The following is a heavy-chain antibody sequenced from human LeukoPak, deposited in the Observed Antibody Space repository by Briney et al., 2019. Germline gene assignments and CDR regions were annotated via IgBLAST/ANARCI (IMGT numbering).Heavy chain of an antibody. CDR1: GDSINSGSYY. J-gene: IGHJ6*03. Sequence: SETLSLTCTVSGDSINSGSYYWSWIRQPPGKGLEWIGEINHSGSTNYNPSLKSRVTISVDTSKHQFSLKLSSVTAADTAVYYCARGHGGWCSGGSCYLTYYYYMDVWGKGTTVTVSS. CDR2: INHSGST. V-gene: IGHV4-39*07. CDR3: ARGHGGWCSGGSCYLTYYYYMDV. D-gene: IGHD2-15*01.